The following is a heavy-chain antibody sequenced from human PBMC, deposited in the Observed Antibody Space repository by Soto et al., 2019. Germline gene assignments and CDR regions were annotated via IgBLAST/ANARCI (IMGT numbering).Heavy chain of an antibody. J-gene: IGHJ4*02. CDR1: GFPFSTYD. CDR2: ISGSDQST. CDR3: VKGGWLDE. D-gene: IGHD5-12*01. Sequence: EVQLLESGGGLVQPGGSLRLSCAASGFPFSTYDMSWVRKPPGKGLAWVSVISGSDQSTYYADSLNGRFTISRDNSKNTLYLQMDSLRVEDTAVYHCVKGGWLDEWGQGTLVTVSS. V-gene: IGHV3-23*01.